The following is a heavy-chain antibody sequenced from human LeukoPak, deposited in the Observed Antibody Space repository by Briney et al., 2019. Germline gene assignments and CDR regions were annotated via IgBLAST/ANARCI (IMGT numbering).Heavy chain of an antibody. CDR2: IYYSRST. D-gene: IGHD6-6*01. V-gene: IGHV4-31*03. Sequence: SETLSLTCTVSGGSISSGGYYWSWIRQHPGKGLEWIGYIYYSRSTYYNPSLKSRVTISVDTSKNQFSLKLSSVTAADTAVYYCASSSSSVWYYYYMDVWGKGTTVTVSS. CDR1: GGSISSGGYY. J-gene: IGHJ6*03. CDR3: ASSSSSVWYYYYMDV.